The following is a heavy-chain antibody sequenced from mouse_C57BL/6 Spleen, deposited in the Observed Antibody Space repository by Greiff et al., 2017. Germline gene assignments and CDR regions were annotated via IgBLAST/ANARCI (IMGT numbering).Heavy chain of an antibody. V-gene: IGHV5-6*01. D-gene: IGHD4-1*01. Sequence: EVQGVESGGDLVKPGGSLKLSCAASGFTFSSYGMSWVRQTPDKRLEWVATISSGGSYTYYPDSVKGRFTISRDNAKNTLYLQMSSLKSEDTAMYYCARNAGWEGYYFDYWGQGTTLTVSS. CDR1: GFTFSSYG. CDR2: ISSGGSYT. CDR3: ARNAGWEGYYFDY. J-gene: IGHJ2*01.